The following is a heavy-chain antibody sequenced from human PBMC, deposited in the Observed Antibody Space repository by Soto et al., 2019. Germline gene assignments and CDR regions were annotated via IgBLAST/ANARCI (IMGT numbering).Heavy chain of an antibody. CDR2: ISAYNGNT. Sequence: QVQLVQSGAEVKKPGASVKVSCKASGYTFTSYALSWVRQAPGQGLEWMGWISAYNGNTNYTQKLQGRLTLTTETSTTTAYMELRNLRSDDTAVYYCTRLDSTGGHNSQHWGQGTLVTVSS. D-gene: IGHD2-8*02. CDR1: GYTFTSYA. CDR3: TRLDSTGGHNSQH. J-gene: IGHJ1*01. V-gene: IGHV1-18*04.